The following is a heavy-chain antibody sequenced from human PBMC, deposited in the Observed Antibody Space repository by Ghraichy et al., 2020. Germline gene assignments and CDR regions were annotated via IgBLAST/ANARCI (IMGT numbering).Heavy chain of an antibody. J-gene: IGHJ4*02. V-gene: IGHV3-23*01. CDR3: AKDQAQSYGDYVGAPLDY. D-gene: IGHD4-17*01. CDR1: GFTFSSYA. CDR2: ISGSGGST. Sequence: GGSLRLSCAASGFTFSSYAMSWVRQAPGKGLEWVSAISGSGGSTYYADSVKGRFTISRHNSKNTLYLQMNSLRAEDTAVYYCAKDQAQSYGDYVGAPLDYWGQGTLVTVSS.